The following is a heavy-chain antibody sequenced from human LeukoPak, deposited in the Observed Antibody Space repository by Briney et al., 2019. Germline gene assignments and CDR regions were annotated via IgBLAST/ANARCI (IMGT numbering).Heavy chain of an antibody. Sequence: ASVKVSCKASGYTFTSYDINWVRQATGQGLEWMGWMNPNSGNTGYAQKFQGRVTMTRNTSISTAYMELSSLRSEDTAVYFCARDKVRVGVGAFDYWGQGTLVTVSS. D-gene: IGHD3-3*01. CDR2: MNPNSGNT. J-gene: IGHJ4*02. CDR3: ARDKVRVGVGAFDY. V-gene: IGHV1-8*01. CDR1: GYTFTSYD.